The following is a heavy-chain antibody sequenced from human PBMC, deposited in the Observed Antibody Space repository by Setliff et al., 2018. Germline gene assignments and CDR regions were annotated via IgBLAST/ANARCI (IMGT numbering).Heavy chain of an antibody. V-gene: IGHV1-69*13. Sequence: SVKVSCKASGDTFSTYALSWVRQAPGQGLEWMGGIIPLLETAKYAQKFQGRVTITADESTRTAYMELSSLRFEDTALYYCARDTRDKFDTSGYYLSFDSWGQGTLVTVSS. J-gene: IGHJ4*02. CDR1: GDTFSTYA. D-gene: IGHD3-22*01. CDR3: ARDTRDKFDTSGYYLSFDS. CDR2: IIPLLETA.